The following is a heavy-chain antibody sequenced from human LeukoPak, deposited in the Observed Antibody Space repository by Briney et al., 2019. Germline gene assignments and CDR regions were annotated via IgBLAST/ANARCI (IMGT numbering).Heavy chain of an antibody. V-gene: IGHV4-59*01. D-gene: IGHD6-19*01. CDR1: GVSINTYY. Sequence: PSEALSLTCTVSGVSINTYYWSWIRPPPGKGRAWIGYIFYTGSTHYNPSLKSRVTISVDTSKNQFSLNLRSVTTADTAVYYCARTSGQWLTYSWSDPWGQGTLVTVSS. J-gene: IGHJ5*02. CDR3: ARTSGQWLTYSWSDP. CDR2: IFYTGST.